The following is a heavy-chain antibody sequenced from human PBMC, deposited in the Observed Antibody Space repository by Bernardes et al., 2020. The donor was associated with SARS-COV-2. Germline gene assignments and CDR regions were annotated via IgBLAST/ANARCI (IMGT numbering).Heavy chain of an antibody. CDR1: GFTFSISA. J-gene: IGHJ4*02. V-gene: IGHV3-23*01. Sequence: VGALILSCAASGFTFSISAMNWVRQAPGPGLEWVSSINNNGGTTYYADSVKGRFTISRDNSKNTLYLQLNSLRAEDTAVYYCAKRFNRGEYDYWGQGTLVTVSA. CDR3: AKRFNRGEYDY. CDR2: INNNGGTT. D-gene: IGHD3-10*01.